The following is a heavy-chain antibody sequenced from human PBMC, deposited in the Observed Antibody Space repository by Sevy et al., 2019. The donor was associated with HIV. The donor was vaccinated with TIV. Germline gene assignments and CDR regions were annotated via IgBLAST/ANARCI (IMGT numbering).Heavy chain of an antibody. Sequence: GESLKISCKGSAYTFTTHWIGWVRQMPGKGLEWMGIMSPGDSDPRYSPSFQGQVTMSVDKSVSTAYLQWQRLETSDTAIYYCARLDSYSIGWSPRYYFDYWGQGTLVTVSS. CDR2: MSPGDSDP. D-gene: IGHD6-19*01. CDR3: ARLDSYSIGWSPRYYFDY. J-gene: IGHJ4*02. V-gene: IGHV5-51*01. CDR1: AYTFTTHW.